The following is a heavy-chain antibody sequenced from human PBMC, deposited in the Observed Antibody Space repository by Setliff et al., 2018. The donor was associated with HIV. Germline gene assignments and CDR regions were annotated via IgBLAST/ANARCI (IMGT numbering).Heavy chain of an antibody. CDR1: GGSISSSSYY. D-gene: IGHD6-19*01. J-gene: IGHJ4*02. Sequence: SETLSLTCTVSGGSISSSSYYWGWIRQPPGKGLEWIGSIYYSGSSYYNPSLKSRVTISVDTSKNQFSLKLSSVTAADTAVYYCARRGYSSGYFDYWGQGMLVTVSS. CDR2: IYYSGSS. CDR3: ARRGYSSGYFDY. V-gene: IGHV4-39*01.